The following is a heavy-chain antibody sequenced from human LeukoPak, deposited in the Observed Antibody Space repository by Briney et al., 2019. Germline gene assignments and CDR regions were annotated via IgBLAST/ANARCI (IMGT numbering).Heavy chain of an antibody. Sequence: GGSLRLSCVASGFTFTTYWIHWVRQGPGKGLLWVSLTSAGGTTTIYADSVDGLFTVSRDNAKNTLYLQMNSLRAEHAAVYYCPRGLAGAYRIMDVWGQGTTVTVS. D-gene: IGHD6-19*01. CDR2: TSAGGTTT. CDR1: GFTFTTYW. J-gene: IGHJ6*02. V-gene: IGHV3-74*01. CDR3: PRGLAGAYRIMDV.